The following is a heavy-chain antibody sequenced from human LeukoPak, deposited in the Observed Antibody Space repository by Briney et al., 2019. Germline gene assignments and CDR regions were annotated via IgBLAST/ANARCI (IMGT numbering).Heavy chain of an antibody. CDR3: AKDNSGGGAFDI. V-gene: IGHV3-9*01. J-gene: IGHJ3*02. CDR1: GFTFDDYA. CDR2: ISWNSGSI. Sequence: GGSLRLSCAASGFTFDDYAMHWVRQAPGKGLEWVSGISWNSGSIGYADSVKGRFTISRDNAKNSLYLQMNSLRAEDTALYYCAKDNSGGGAFDIWGQGTMVTVSS. D-gene: IGHD1-26*01.